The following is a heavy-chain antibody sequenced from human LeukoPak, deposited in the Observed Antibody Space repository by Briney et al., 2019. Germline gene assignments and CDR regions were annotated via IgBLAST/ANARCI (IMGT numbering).Heavy chain of an antibody. V-gene: IGHV3-53*01. CDR3: ARDCGDGEYYYGMDV. D-gene: IGHD2-21*01. CDR2: IYNVGST. Sequence: PGGSLRLSCAASGFTVSSSYMSWVRQAPGKGLEWVSIIYNVGSTYYADSMKGRFTISRDNSKNTLYLQVNSLKASDTAMYYCARDCGDGEYYYGMDVWGQGTTVTV. J-gene: IGHJ6*02. CDR1: GFTVSSSY.